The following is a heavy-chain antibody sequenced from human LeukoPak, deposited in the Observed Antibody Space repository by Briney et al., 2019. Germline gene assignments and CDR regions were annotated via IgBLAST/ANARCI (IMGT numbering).Heavy chain of an antibody. CDR1: GFTFSSYS. J-gene: IGHJ4*02. D-gene: IGHD6-13*01. Sequence: GGSLRLSCAASGFTFSSYSMNWVRQAPGKGLEWVSTIIGSSGSTYYADSVKGRFTISRDISKNTLYLQVNSLRAEDTAVYCCAKDRVPAAGTSCDHWGQGTLVTVSS. V-gene: IGHV3-23*01. CDR2: IIGSSGST. CDR3: AKDRVPAAGTSCDH.